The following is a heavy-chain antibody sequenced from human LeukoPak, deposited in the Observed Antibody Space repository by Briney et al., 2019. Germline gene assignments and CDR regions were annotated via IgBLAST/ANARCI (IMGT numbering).Heavy chain of an antibody. CDR3: ARGFGDWGLSWFDP. Sequence: SETLSLTCTVSGGSISSYYWSWIRQPPGKTLEWIGYIYSSGSTNYNPSLKSRVTISVDTSKNQFSLKLTSVTAADTAVYYCARGFGDWGLSWFDPWGQGTLVTVSS. CDR1: GGSISSYY. D-gene: IGHD3-10*01. J-gene: IGHJ5*02. V-gene: IGHV4-59*01. CDR2: IYSSGST.